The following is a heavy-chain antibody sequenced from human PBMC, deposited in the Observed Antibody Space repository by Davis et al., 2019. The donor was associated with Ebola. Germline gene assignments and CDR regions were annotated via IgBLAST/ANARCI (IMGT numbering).Heavy chain of an antibody. CDR2: MNPNSGNT. CDR3: AREVKRATQGSFFDY. V-gene: IGHV1-8*01. CDR1: GYTFTSYD. Sequence: ASVKVSCKASGYTFTSYDINWVRQATGQGLEWMGWMNPNSGNTGYAQKFQGRVIMTRNTSINTAYMEVSSLTSEDSAVFYCAREVKRATQGSFFDYWGQGTLVTVSS. J-gene: IGHJ4*02. D-gene: IGHD3-16*02.